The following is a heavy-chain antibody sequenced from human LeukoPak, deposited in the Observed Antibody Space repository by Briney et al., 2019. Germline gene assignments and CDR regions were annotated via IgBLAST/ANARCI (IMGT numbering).Heavy chain of an antibody. CDR2: IYHSGST. J-gene: IGHJ5*02. D-gene: IGHD2-2*01. CDR3: AREYQLLLDP. CDR1: GGSISIGGYS. V-gene: IGHV4-30-2*01. Sequence: SQTLSLTCAVSGGSISIGGYSWSWIRQPPGKGLEWIGYIYHSGSTYYNPSLKSRVTISVDRSKNQFSLKLSSVTAADTAVYYCAREYQLLLDPWGQGTLVTVSS.